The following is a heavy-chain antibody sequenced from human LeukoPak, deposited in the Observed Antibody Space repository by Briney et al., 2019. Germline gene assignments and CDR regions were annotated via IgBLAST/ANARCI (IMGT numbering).Heavy chain of an antibody. J-gene: IGHJ4*02. CDR3: ARAIQFGGYFDY. CDR2: IFSDGTT. CDR1: GSTVSSNY. V-gene: IGHV3-53*01. Sequence: PGGSLRRSCAASGSTVSSNYMNWVRQAPGKGLDWVSVIFSDGTTYYADSVKGRFTISRDISKNTLFLHMNTLRAEDTAVYYCARAIQFGGYFDYWGQGSLVTVSS. D-gene: IGHD2-15*01.